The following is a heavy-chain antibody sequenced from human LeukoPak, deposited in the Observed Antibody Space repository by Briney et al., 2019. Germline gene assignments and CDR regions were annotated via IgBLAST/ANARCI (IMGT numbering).Heavy chain of an antibody. CDR1: GGSISSGGYS. Sequence: PSQTLSLTCAVSGGSISSGGYSWSWIRQPPGKGLKWIGYIYHSGSTYYNPSLKSRVTISVDRSKNQFSLKLSSVTAADTAVYYCAKVRGAGVFDIWGQGTMVTVSS. D-gene: IGHD3-10*01. CDR3: AKVRGAGVFDI. V-gene: IGHV4-30-2*01. CDR2: IYHSGST. J-gene: IGHJ3*02.